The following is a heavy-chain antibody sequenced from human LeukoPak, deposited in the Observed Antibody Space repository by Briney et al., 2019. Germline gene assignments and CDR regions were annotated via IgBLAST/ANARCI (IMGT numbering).Heavy chain of an antibody. CDR1: GFTVSSNY. V-gene: IGHV3-66*01. CDR2: IYSGGST. J-gene: IGHJ4*02. D-gene: IGHD3-10*01. CDR3: ASYLPYYYGSGSLREDY. Sequence: GGSLRLSCAASGFTVSSNYMSWVRQAPGKGLEWVSVIYSGGSTYYADPVKGRFTISRDNSKNTLYLQMNSLRAEDTAVYYCASYLPYYYGSGSLREDYWGQGTLVTVSS.